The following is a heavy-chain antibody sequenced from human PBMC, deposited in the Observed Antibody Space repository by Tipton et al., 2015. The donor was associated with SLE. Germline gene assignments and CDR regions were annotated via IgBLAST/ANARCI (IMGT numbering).Heavy chain of an antibody. J-gene: IGHJ4*02. CDR2: IRSKAYGGTT. CDR1: GFTFGDYA. Sequence: SLRLSCTASGFTFGDYAMGWFRQAPGKGLEWVGFIRSKAYGGTTEYAASVKGRFTISRDDSKSIAYLQMNSLKTEDTAVYYCTRDTSNWGRYFDYWGQGTLVTVSS. CDR3: TRDTSNWGRYFDY. D-gene: IGHD7-27*01. V-gene: IGHV3-49*03.